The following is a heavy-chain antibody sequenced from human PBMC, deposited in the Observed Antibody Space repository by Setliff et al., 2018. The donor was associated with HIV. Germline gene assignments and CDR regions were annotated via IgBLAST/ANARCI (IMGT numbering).Heavy chain of an antibody. CDR2: ISTSGSA. CDR3: ARFHPYNYDSEYYGYYFDY. CDR1: DDSTSSGFYN. Sequence: SETLSLTCTVSDDSTSSGFYNWTWIRQPAGKRLEWIGHISTSGSASYNPSLKSRVTISVDTSKNQFSLQLSSVTAADTAVYYCARFHPYNYDSEYYGYYFDYWGQGTLVTVSS. D-gene: IGHD3-22*01. V-gene: IGHV4-61*09. J-gene: IGHJ4*02.